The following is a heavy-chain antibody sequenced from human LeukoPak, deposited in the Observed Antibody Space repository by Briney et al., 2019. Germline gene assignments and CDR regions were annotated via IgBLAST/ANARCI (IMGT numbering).Heavy chain of an antibody. J-gene: IGHJ4*02. V-gene: IGHV3-23*01. CDR3: AKDPYRASSGLVDY. CDR1: GFTFNTYA. Sequence: GRSLRLSCAASGFTFNTYAMSWVRQAPGKGLEWVSSISASSATIYYADSVKGRFTISRDNSKNTLYLQMNSLRAEDTAVYYCAKDPYRASSGLVDYWGQGTLVTVSS. D-gene: IGHD5-12*01. CDR2: ISASSATI.